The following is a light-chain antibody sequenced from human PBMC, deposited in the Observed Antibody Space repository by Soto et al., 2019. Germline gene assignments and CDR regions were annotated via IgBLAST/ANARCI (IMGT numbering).Light chain of an antibody. CDR3: SLYTSEKAYV. Sequence: QSALTQPPSVSGSPGQSVTISCTGTSTDFVSYNRVSWYQQPPGTAPKLMIYEVSKRPSGVPDRFSGSKSGNTASLTISGLQAADEADYYCSLYTSEKAYVFGTGTKLTV. V-gene: IGLV2-18*01. J-gene: IGLJ1*01. CDR2: EVS. CDR1: STDFVSYNR.